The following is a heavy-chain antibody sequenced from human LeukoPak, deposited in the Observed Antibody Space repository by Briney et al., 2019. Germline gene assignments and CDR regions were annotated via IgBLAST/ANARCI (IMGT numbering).Heavy chain of an antibody. V-gene: IGHV1-69*05. J-gene: IGHJ3*01. CDR1: GGTFSSHG. Sequence: ASVKVSCKASGGTFSSHGISWVRQAPGQGLEWMGGIIPIFHTTNYAQNFQDRLTITTDESTSTIYMELSSLRSDDTAVYYCARDYNYDSSAYDDALDVWGQGTVVTVSS. CDR3: ARDYNYDSSAYDDALDV. CDR2: IIPIFHTT. D-gene: IGHD3-22*01.